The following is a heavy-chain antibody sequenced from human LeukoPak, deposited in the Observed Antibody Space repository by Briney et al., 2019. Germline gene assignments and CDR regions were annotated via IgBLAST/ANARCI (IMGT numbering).Heavy chain of an antibody. J-gene: IGHJ6*04. Sequence: GGSLRLSCAASGFTFSSYAMNWVRQAPGKGLEWVSTISGSGGSKHYADSVEGRFTISRDNSKNTVYLQMNSLRAEDTAIYYCAKLTSASGAYGVDVWGKGTTVTVSS. CDR3: AKLTSASGAYGVDV. V-gene: IGHV3-23*01. CDR2: ISGSGGSK. D-gene: IGHD3-10*01. CDR1: GFTFSSYA.